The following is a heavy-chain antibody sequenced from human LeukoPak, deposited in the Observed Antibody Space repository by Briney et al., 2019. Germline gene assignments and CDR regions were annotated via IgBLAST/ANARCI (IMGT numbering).Heavy chain of an antibody. CDR2: INHSGST. D-gene: IGHD1-26*01. Sequence: SETLFLTCAVYGGSFSGYYWSWNRQPPGKGLEWIGEINHSGSTNYNPSLKSRVTISVDTSKNQFSLKLSSVTAADTAVYYCARDGSIVGAGIGYWGQGTLVTVSS. V-gene: IGHV4-34*01. CDR3: ARDGSIVGAGIGY. J-gene: IGHJ4*02. CDR1: GGSFSGYY.